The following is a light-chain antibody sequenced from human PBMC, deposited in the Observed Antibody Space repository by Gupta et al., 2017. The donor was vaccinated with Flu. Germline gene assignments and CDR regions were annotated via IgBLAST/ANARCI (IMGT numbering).Light chain of an antibody. CDR3: QKANRAPHR. J-gene: IGKJ1*01. CDR2: AAS. CDR1: QVISNF. Sequence: PYSVSAFGGDRGTIIGVASQVISNFFAWYQETPGKAPNVMFYAASTLQRGVPSRFSGSGAGKDFMRTISSMQTEAVATYYCQKANRAPHRFGHGTKVEIK. V-gene: IGKV1-27*01.